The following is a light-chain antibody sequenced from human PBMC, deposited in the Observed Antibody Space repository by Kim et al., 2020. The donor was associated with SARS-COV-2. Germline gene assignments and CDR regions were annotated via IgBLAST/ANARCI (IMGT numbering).Light chain of an antibody. CDR1: QSVLHSSNNKNY. V-gene: IGKV4-1*01. J-gene: IGKJ2*01. Sequence: DIVMTQSPDSLAVSLGERATINCKSSQSVLHSSNNKNYVAWYQQRPGQPPKLLIYWASIRESGVPDRLSGSGSGTDFALTISSLQAEDVAVYYCQQYYTPPYTFGQGTKLEIK. CDR2: WAS. CDR3: QQYYTPPYT.